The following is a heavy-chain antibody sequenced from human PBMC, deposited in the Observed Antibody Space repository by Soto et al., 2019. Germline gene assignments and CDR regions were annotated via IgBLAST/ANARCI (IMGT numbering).Heavy chain of an antibody. CDR2: MNPNSGNT. CDR3: AGGNFRY. J-gene: IGHJ4*02. Sequence: ASVKLSFKASVYNFNTFDIYWVRQATGHGLEWMGWMNPNSGNTGYAQELRGRVTMTRNTSNTTAYMELTSLTYDATGVYYCAGGNFRYCGQGTLVTVSS. V-gene: IGHV1-8*02. CDR1: VYNFNTFD.